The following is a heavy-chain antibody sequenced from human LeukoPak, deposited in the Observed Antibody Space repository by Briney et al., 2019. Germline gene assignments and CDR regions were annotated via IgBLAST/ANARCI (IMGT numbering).Heavy chain of an antibody. J-gene: IGHJ6*03. CDR2: IRSKANSYAT. CDR1: GFTFSGSA. Sequence: PGGSLRLSCAASGFTFSGSAMHWVRQASGKGLEWVGRIRSKANSYATAYAASVKGRFTISRDDSKNTAYLQMNSLKTEDTAVYYCTRSYAENCSGGSCYEPGVNYYYYYIDVWGKGTTVTVSS. CDR3: TRSYAENCSGGSCYEPGVNYYYYYIDV. V-gene: IGHV3-73*01. D-gene: IGHD2-15*01.